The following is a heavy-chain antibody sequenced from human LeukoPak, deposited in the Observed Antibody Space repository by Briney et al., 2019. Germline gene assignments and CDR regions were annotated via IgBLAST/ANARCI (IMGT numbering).Heavy chain of an antibody. Sequence: SGPALVKPTQTLTLTCTFSGFSLSTSGMCVSWIRQPPGKALEWLARIDWDDDKYYSTSLKTRLTISKDTSKHQVVLTMTNMDPVDTATYYCARISNLRGVAGEYYFDYWGQGTLVTVSS. D-gene: IGHD1-26*01. V-gene: IGHV2-70*11. J-gene: IGHJ4*02. CDR3: ARISNLRGVAGEYYFDY. CDR2: IDWDDDK. CDR1: GFSLSTSGMC.